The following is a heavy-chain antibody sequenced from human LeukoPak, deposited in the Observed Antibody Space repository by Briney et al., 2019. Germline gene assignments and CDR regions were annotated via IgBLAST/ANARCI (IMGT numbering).Heavy chain of an antibody. J-gene: IGHJ4*02. D-gene: IGHD3-10*01. CDR1: GFTFSNYG. V-gene: IGHV3-30*02. CDR3: AKDCYILLWFGEPPDY. Sequence: GGSLRLSCAASGFTFSNYGMHWVRQAPGKGLEWVAFIRYDGSNKYYADSVKGRFTISRDNSKNTLSLQMNSLRAEDTAVYYCAKDCYILLWFGEPPDYWGQGTLVTVSS. CDR2: IRYDGSNK.